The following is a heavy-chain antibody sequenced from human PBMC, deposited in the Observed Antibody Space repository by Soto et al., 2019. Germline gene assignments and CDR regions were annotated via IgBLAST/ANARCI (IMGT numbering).Heavy chain of an antibody. J-gene: IGHJ6*02. Sequence: QITLKESGPTLVKPTQTLTLTCTFSGFSLSTSGVGVGWIRQPPGKALEWLALIYWDDDKRYSPSLRSRLTISKDTSKNQVVLTMTNMDPVDTATYYCIQSRCGGDCLQSYASHYYYGMDVWGQGTTVPVSS. CDR3: IQSRCGGDCLQSYASHYYYGMDV. CDR2: IYWDDDK. D-gene: IGHD2-21*02. V-gene: IGHV2-5*02. CDR1: GFSLSTSGVG.